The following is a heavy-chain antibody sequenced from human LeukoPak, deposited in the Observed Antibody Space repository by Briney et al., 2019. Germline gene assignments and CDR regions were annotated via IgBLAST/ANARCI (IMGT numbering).Heavy chain of an antibody. CDR3: ARHAIYSGGYSYWFDP. CDR1: GRSISSRTYY. Sequence: SETLSLTCSVSGRSISSRTYYWSWIRQPPGKGPEWIAYIYYSGITNYNPSLKSRASISVDTSKNLCSLRLSSVTAADTAVYYCARHAIYSGGYSYWFDPWGLGTLVTVSS. CDR2: IYYSGIT. V-gene: IGHV4-61*05. D-gene: IGHD1-26*01. J-gene: IGHJ5*02.